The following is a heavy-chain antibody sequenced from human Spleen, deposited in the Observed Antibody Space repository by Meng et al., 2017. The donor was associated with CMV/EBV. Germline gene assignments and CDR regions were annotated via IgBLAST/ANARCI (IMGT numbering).Heavy chain of an antibody. CDR1: GYTFSTSYD. V-gene: IGHV1-8*03. J-gene: IGHJ4*02. D-gene: IGHD2-8*01. CDR2: MNPNSGNT. Sequence: ASVKVSCKASGYTFSTSYDITWVRQATGQGLEWMGWMNPNSGNTGYAQVFQGRVTITSNAAISTVYMELSSLRSEDTAVYYCARNGGGLDYWGQGTLVTVSS. CDR3: ARNGGGLDY.